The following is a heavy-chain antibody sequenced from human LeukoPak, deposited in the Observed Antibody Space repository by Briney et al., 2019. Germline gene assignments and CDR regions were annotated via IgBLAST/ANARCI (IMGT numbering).Heavy chain of an antibody. J-gene: IGHJ4*02. V-gene: IGHV3-74*01. CDR3: ARGVHYGSDY. CDR1: GFTFSTYF. CDR2: INSDGSTT. Sequence: PEGSLRLSCAASGFTFSTYFMHWVRQAPGKGLVWVSRINSDGSTTSHADSVKGRFTISRDNAKNTLYLQMDSLRAEDTAVYFCARGVHYGSDYWGQGTLVTVSS. D-gene: IGHD4-17*01.